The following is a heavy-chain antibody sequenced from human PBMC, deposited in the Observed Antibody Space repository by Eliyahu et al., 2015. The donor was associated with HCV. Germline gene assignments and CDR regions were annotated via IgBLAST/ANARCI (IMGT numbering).Heavy chain of an antibody. Sequence: QVQLVESGGDLVRPGRSLXLSCEASGFIFETFTMHWVRQAPGKGLEWVALISFDGSNEYYTDSVKGRFTISRDNSKNTLSLQMNSLRLEDTAMYYCARAGGHSIFDYWGQGTLVTVSS. J-gene: IGHJ4*02. CDR2: ISFDGSNE. D-gene: IGHD4-11*01. CDR3: ARAGGHSIFDY. V-gene: IGHV3-30*04. CDR1: GFIFETFT.